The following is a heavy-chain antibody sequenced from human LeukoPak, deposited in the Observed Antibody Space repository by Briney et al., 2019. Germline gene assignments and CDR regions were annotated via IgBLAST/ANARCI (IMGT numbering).Heavy chain of an antibody. CDR3: ARRSSGWYEFDY. CDR1: GYSFTTYW. V-gene: IGHV5-51*01. Sequence: GESLKISCKGSGYSFTTYWIGWVRHMTGKGLEWMGIIYPGDSDTRDSPSFQRQVTLSADRSIGTAYLQSSSLKASDTAMYYCARRSSGWYEFDYWGQGTLVTVSS. D-gene: IGHD6-19*01. J-gene: IGHJ4*02. CDR2: IYPGDSDT.